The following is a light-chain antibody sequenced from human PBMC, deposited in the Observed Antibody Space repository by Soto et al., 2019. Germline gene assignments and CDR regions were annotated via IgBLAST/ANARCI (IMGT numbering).Light chain of an antibody. V-gene: IGKV1-39*01. CDR3: QESYSTPIT. CDR2: AAS. J-gene: IGKJ5*01. CDR1: QTISNY. Sequence: DIQMTKSPSSLSASVGDRVTITCRASQTISNYLNWYQQQPGKAPKLLIYAASSLQSGVPSRFSGSGSGTDFTLTISSLQPEDFATYYCQESYSTPITCGKGTRRAIK.